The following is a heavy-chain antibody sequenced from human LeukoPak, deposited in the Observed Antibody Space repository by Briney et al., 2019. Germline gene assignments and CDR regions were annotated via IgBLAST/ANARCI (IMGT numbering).Heavy chain of an antibody. J-gene: IGHJ4*02. CDR3: ARDWSRSFDY. CDR1: GLIVSNNY. Sequence: GGSLRLSCAASGLIVSNNYMSWVRQAPGKGLEWVSIVYSGGHTYYADSVKGRFTISRDNAKNSVNLQMNSLRAEDTAVYYCARDWSRSFDYWGQGILVTVSS. V-gene: IGHV3-66*01. D-gene: IGHD3-3*01. CDR2: VYSGGHT.